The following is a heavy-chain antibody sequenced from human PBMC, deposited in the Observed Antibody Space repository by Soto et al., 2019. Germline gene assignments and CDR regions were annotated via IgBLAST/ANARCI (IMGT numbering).Heavy chain of an antibody. Sequence: SETLSLTCTVSGGSISSSSYYWGWIRQPPGKGREWIGSIYYSGSTYYNPSLKSRVTISVDTSKNQFSLKLSSVTAADTAVYYCASRVNWGSLDYWGQGTLVTVSS. J-gene: IGHJ4*02. V-gene: IGHV4-39*01. D-gene: IGHD7-27*01. CDR3: ASRVNWGSLDY. CDR1: GGSISSSSYY. CDR2: IYYSGST.